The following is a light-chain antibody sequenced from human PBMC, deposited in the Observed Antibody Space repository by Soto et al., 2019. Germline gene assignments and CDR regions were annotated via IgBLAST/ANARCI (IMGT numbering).Light chain of an antibody. J-gene: IGKJ4*01. CDR3: QQSYSTPFT. V-gene: IGKV1-5*01. CDR1: QTISSW. CDR2: DAS. Sequence: DIQMTQSPSTLSASVGDRVTITCRASQTISSWLAWYQQKPGKAPNLLIYDASTLERGVPSRFSGTGSGTDFTLTISSLQPEDFATYYCQQSYSTPFTFGGGTKVDIK.